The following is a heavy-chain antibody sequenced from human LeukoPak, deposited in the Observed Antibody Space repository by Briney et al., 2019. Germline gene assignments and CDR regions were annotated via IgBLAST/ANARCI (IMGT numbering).Heavy chain of an antibody. D-gene: IGHD6-13*01. CDR1: GYTFTDYY. CDR2: INPNRGDT. J-gene: IGHJ4*02. Sequence: ASVKVSCKASGYTFTDYYMHWVRQAPGQGLEWIGWINPNRGDTIFAQKFHGRDTMIKDTSISTAYMELSRLTSDDTAVYFCARCTAAAGTYPLDYWGQGTLVTVSS. V-gene: IGHV1-2*02. CDR3: ARCTAAAGTYPLDY.